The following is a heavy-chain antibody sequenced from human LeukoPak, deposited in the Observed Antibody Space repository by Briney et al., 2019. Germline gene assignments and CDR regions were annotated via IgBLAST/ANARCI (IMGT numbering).Heavy chain of an antibody. CDR1: GFTFSSYW. CDR2: INHDGSEK. CDR3: ARVIPYTVAAHGMDV. J-gene: IGHJ6*02. V-gene: IGHV3-7*05. D-gene: IGHD4-11*01. Sequence: GGSLSLSCAASGFTFSSYWMSWVRQAPGKGLEWVAKINHDGSEKYDVDSVKGRFTISRDNAKNSLYLQMNSLRAEDTAVYFCARVIPYTVAAHGMDVWGQGTTVTVSS.